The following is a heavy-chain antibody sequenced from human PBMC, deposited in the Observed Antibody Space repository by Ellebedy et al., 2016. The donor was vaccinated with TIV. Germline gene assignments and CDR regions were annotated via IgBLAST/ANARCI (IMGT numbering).Heavy chain of an antibody. CDR1: GYSFTSYW. CDR2: IYPGDSDT. D-gene: IGHD2/OR15-2a*01. CDR3: ARQPGRGPLSFDY. J-gene: IGHJ4*02. V-gene: IGHV5-51*01. Sequence: KVSXXGSGYSFTSYWIGWVRQMPGKGLEWMGIIYPGDSDTRYSPSFQGQVTISADKSISTAYLQWSSLKASDTAMYYCARQPGRGPLSFDYWGQGTLVTVSS.